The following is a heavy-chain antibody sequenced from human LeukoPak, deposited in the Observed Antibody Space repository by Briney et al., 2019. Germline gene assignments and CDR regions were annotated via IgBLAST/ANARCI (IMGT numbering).Heavy chain of an antibody. Sequence: GGSLRLSCAASGFTFSSYAMSWVRQAPGKGLEWVSAISGSGGSTYYADSVKGRFTISRDNSKNTLYLQMNSLRAEDTAVYYCARDYYDSSGYPNWFDPWGQGTLVTVSS. CDR3: ARDYYDSSGYPNWFDP. CDR2: ISGSGGST. V-gene: IGHV3-23*01. J-gene: IGHJ5*02. D-gene: IGHD3-22*01. CDR1: GFTFSSYA.